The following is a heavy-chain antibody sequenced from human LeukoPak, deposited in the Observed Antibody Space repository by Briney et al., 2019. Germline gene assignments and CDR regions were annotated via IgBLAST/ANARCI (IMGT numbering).Heavy chain of an antibody. CDR1: GYTFTNYG. V-gene: IGHV1-18*01. CDR2: ISAYNGNT. D-gene: IGHD3-3*01. CDR3: ARDAEPVKTYYDFWSGYPFDY. J-gene: IGHJ4*02. Sequence: GASVKVSCKASGYTFTNYGIYWVRQAPGQGLEWMGWISAYNGNTNYAQKLQGRVTMTTDTSTSTAHMELRSLRSDDTAVYYCARDAEPVKTYYDFWSGYPFDYWGQGTLVTVSS.